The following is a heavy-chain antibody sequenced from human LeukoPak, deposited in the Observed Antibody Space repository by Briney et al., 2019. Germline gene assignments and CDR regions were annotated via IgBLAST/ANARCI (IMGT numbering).Heavy chain of an antibody. D-gene: IGHD3-10*01. CDR2: ISTGGGST. CDR3: AKDQGPQWFGDNWFDP. J-gene: IGHJ5*02. CDR1: GSTFSIYA. V-gene: IGHV3-23*01. Sequence: GGSLRLSCAASGSTFSIYAMSWVRQAPGKGLGWVSGISTGGGSTDYADSVKGRFTISRDNSKNTLYLQMNSLRAEDTAVYYCAKDQGPQWFGDNWFDPWGQGTLVTVSS.